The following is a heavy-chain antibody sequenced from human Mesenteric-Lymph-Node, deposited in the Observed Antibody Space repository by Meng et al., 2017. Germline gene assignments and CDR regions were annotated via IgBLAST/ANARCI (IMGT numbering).Heavy chain of an antibody. CDR1: GGSFSGYY. D-gene: IGHD1-14*01. Sequence: QVQLQQGGAGLLKPSETLSLTCAVYGGSFSGYYWSWIRQPPGKGLEWIGEINHSGSTNYNPSLKSRVTISVDTSKNQFSLNLSSVTAADTAVYYCARGFNRAPFPYWGQGTLVTVSS. V-gene: IGHV4-34*01. J-gene: IGHJ4*02. CDR2: INHSGST. CDR3: ARGFNRAPFPY.